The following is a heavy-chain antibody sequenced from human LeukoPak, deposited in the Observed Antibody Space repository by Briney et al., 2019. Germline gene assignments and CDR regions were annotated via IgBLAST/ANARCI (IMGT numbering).Heavy chain of an antibody. D-gene: IGHD6-13*01. J-gene: IGHJ4*02. V-gene: IGHV1-24*01. CDR2: FDPEDGET. CDR3: ATGGIAAAGQRVDYFDY. CDR1: GYTLTELS. Sequence: ASVKVSCKVSGYTLTELSMHWVRQAPGKGLEWMGGFDPEDGETIYAQKFQGRVTMTKDTSTDTAYMELSSLRSEDTAVYYCATGGIAAAGQRVDYFDYWGQGTLVTVSS.